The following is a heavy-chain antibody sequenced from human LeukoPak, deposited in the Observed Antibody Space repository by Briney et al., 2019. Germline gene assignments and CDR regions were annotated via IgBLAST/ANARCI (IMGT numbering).Heavy chain of an antibody. CDR1: GGSISSSSYY. V-gene: IGHV4-39*01. CDR3: ARHRPSFDY. CDR2: IYYSGST. J-gene: IGHJ4*02. Sequence: SETLSLTCTVSGGSISSSSYYWGWIRQPPGKGLEWIGSIYYSGSTYYNPSLKSRVTISVDTSKNQFSLKLSSVTAADTAVYYRARHRPSFDYWGQGTLVTVSS.